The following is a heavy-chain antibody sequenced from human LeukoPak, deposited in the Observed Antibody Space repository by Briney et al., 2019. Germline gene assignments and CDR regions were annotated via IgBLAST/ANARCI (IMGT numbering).Heavy chain of an antibody. CDR1: GFTFDDYG. CDR2: ITWSGAST. D-gene: IGHD3-16*01. J-gene: IGHJ3*02. V-gene: IGHV3-20*04. Sequence: GGSLRLSCAASGFTFDDYGMSWVRQAPGKGLEWVTGITWSGASTGFADSVKGRFTISRDNAKNTLYLQMNSLRAEDTAVYYCATANYGPDIWGQGTTVTVSS. CDR3: ATANYGPDI.